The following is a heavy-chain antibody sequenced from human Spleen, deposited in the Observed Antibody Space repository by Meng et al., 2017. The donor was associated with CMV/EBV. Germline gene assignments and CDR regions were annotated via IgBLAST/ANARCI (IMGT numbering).Heavy chain of an antibody. CDR3: AKDRGYSDYYYYGMDV. D-gene: IGHD3-10*01. Sequence: GESLKISCTASGFSFSSHGMNWVRQAPGKGLEWVASIRFDGNDKYYGDSGRGRFTISRDKSKNTLYLQMNTLRPEDTAVYYCAKDRGYSDYYYYGMDVWGQGTSVTVSS. CDR1: GFSFSSHG. J-gene: IGHJ6*02. V-gene: IGHV3-30*02. CDR2: IRFDGNDK.